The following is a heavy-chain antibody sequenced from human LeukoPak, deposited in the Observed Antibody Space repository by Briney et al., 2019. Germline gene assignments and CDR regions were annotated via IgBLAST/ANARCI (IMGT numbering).Heavy chain of an antibody. CDR3: ATSYDMGWLIGY. Sequence: QPGGSLRLSCAASGFTFGDTWMNWVRQAPGQGPEWVANIKQDGSEKFYVASVKGRFTISRDNAKNSLYLQMNSLRAEDTALYYCATSYDMGWLIGYWGQGTLVTVSS. J-gene: IGHJ4*02. CDR1: GFTFGDTW. V-gene: IGHV3-7*03. CDR2: IKQDGSEK. D-gene: IGHD3/OR15-3a*01.